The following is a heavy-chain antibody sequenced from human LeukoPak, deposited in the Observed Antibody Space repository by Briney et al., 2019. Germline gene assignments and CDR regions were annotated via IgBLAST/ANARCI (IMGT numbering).Heavy chain of an antibody. Sequence: GGSLRLSCAGSGFIFSRSSMTWVRQSPGKGLEWVATINPDGSMKWYLDSVNGRFTISRDNSDNAVFLQMNSLRVDDMAVYYCAKLLGDVTTLDYWGQGILVTVSS. V-gene: IGHV3-7*01. CDR1: GFIFSRSS. D-gene: IGHD3-16*01. CDR2: INPDGSMK. CDR3: AKLLGDVTTLDY. J-gene: IGHJ4*02.